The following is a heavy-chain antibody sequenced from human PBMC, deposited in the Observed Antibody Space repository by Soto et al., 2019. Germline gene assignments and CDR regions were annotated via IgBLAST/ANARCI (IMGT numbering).Heavy chain of an antibody. J-gene: IGHJ3*02. D-gene: IGHD4-4*01. V-gene: IGHV4-39*01. CDR2: IYYSGST. CDR1: GGSISSSSYY. CDR3: ASKTSVYAFDI. Sequence: PSETLSLTCTVSGGSISSSSYYWGWIRQPPGKGLEWIGSIYYSGSTYYNPSLKSRVTISVDTSKNQFSLKLSSVTAADTAVYYCASKTSVYAFDIWGQGTIVTVSS.